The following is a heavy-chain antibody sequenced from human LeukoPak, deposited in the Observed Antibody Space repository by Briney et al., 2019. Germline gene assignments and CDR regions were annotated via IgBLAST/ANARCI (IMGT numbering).Heavy chain of an antibody. D-gene: IGHD6-13*01. CDR2: IIPIFGTA. J-gene: IGHJ6*03. CDR1: GGTFSSYA. V-gene: IGHV1-69*05. Sequence: GSSVKVSCKASGGTFSSYAISWVRQAPGQGLEWMGRIIPIFGTANYAQKFQGRVTITTDESTSTAYMEPSSLRSEDTAVYYCARGIAAAGWGNYYYYYMDVWGKGTTVTVSS. CDR3: ARGIAAAGWGNYYYYYMDV.